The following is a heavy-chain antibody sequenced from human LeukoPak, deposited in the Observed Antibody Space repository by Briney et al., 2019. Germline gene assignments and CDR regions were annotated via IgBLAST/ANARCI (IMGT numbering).Heavy chain of an antibody. J-gene: IGHJ4*02. CDR2: ISYDGSNK. D-gene: IGHD3-3*01. CDR1: GFTFSSYG. Sequence: PGGSLRLSCAASGFTFSSYGMHWVRQAPGKGLEWVAVISYDGSNKYYADSVKGRFTTSRDNAKNTLFLRMNSLRAEDTAVYYCTRDFDFSSAIWGQGTLVTVSS. V-gene: IGHV3-30*03. CDR3: TRDFDFSSAI.